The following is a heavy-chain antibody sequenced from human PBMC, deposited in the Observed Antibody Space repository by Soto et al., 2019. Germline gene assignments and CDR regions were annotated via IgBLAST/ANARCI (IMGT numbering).Heavy chain of an antibody. CDR2: IIPIFGTA. CDR3: ARKSAPPDFENYFDY. CDR1: GGTFSSYA. J-gene: IGHJ4*02. V-gene: IGHV1-69*13. D-gene: IGHD3-3*01. Sequence: SVKVSCKASGGTFSSYAISWVRQAPGQGLEWMGGIIPIFGTANYAQKFQGRVTITADESRSTAYMELSSLRSEDTAVYYCARKSAPPDFENYFDYWGQGTLVTVSS.